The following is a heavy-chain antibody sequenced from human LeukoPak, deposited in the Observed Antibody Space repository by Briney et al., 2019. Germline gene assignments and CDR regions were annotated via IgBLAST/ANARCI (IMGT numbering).Heavy chain of an antibody. V-gene: IGHV1-2*02. CDR1: GYSFTGYY. Sequence: ASVKVSCEASGYSFTGYYMHWVRQAPGQGLEWIGWISPNSGATSYAQKFQGRVTLTKDTSISTAYMELSSLTSDDTAVYYCVRAPAPIKYNLDYWGQGTLVTVSS. CDR2: ISPNSGAT. CDR3: VRAPAPIKYNLDY. J-gene: IGHJ4*02. D-gene: IGHD1-14*01.